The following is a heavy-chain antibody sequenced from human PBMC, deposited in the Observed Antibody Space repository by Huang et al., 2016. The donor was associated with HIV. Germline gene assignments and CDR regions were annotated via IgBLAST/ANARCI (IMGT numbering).Heavy chain of an antibody. V-gene: IGHV3-48*01. CDR3: ARNSPGLYYYYHMDV. D-gene: IGHD7-27*01. Sequence: EVQLVESGGGLVQPGGSLRLSCVASRFTFSSFTMNWVRQAPGKGLDVVSYISSASSTIYYADSVKGRFTISRDNAKKSLYLQMNSLRAEDTAVYYCARNSPGLYYYYHMDVWGKGTAVTVSS. CDR1: RFTFSSFT. J-gene: IGHJ6*03. CDR2: ISSASSTI.